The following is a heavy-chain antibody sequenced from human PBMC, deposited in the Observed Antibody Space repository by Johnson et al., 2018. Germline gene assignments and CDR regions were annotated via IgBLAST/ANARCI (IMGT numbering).Heavy chain of an antibody. CDR1: GFTFSSYA. V-gene: IGHV3-15*07. J-gene: IGHJ3*02. CDR3: TTVDIVVVVADPII. D-gene: IGHD2-15*01. Sequence: EVQLVESGGGVVQPGRSLRLSCAASGFTFSSYAMHWVRQAPGKGLEWVGRIKSKTDGGTTDYAAPVKGRFTISRDDSKNTLYLQMNSLKTEDTAVYYCTTVDIVVVVADPIIWGQGTMVTVSS. CDR2: IKSKTDGGTT.